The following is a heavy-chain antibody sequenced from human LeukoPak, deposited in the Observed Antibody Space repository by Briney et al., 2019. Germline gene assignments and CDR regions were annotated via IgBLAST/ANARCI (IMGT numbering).Heavy chain of an antibody. V-gene: IGHV3-48*02. J-gene: IGHJ6*02. CDR2: ISRSSSTI. CDR3: AGVVGGYGDYYYGMDV. CDR1: GFTFSSYS. Sequence: GGSLRLSCAASGFTFSSYSMNWVRQAPGKGLEWVSYISRSSSTIYYTDSVKGRFTISRDNAKSSLYLQMNSLRDEDTAVYYCAGVVGGYGDYYYGMDVWGQGTTVTVSS. D-gene: IGHD5-12*01.